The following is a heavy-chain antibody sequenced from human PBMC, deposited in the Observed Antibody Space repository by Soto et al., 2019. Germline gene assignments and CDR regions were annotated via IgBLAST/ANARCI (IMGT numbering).Heavy chain of an antibody. CDR2: INHSGST. CDR1: GGSFSGYY. CDR3: ARGRYYGSGNYFQH. Sequence: QVQLQQWGAGLLKPSETLSLTCAVYGGSFSGYYWSWIRQPPGKGLEWIGEINHSGSTNYNPSLKSRVTXXVXTXXNQFSLKLGSVTAADTAVYYCARGRYYGSGNYFQHWGQGTLVTVSS. V-gene: IGHV4-34*01. D-gene: IGHD3-10*01. J-gene: IGHJ1*01.